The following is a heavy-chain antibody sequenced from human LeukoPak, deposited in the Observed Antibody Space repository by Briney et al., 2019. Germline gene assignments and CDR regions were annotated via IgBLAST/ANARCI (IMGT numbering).Heavy chain of an antibody. V-gene: IGHV5-51*01. CDR2: IYPGDSDT. Sequence: RGESLKISCKGSGYSFTSYWIGWVRQMPGKGLEWMGIIYPGDSDTRYSPSFQGQVTISADKSISTAYLQWSSLKASDTAMYYCATHTSGSYYLSAFDIWGQGTMVTVSS. J-gene: IGHJ3*02. D-gene: IGHD1-26*01. CDR1: GYSFTSYW. CDR3: ATHTSGSYYLSAFDI.